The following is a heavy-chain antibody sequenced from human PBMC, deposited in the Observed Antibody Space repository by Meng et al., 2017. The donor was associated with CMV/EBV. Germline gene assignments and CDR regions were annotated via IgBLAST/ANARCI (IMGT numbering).Heavy chain of an antibody. V-gene: IGHV3-30-3*01. D-gene: IGHD5-18*01. CDR2: ISYDGSNK. J-gene: IGHJ6*02. CDR1: GFTFSSYA. Sequence: GESLKISCVASGFTFSSYAMHWVRQAPGKGLEWVAVISYDGSNKYYADSVKGRFTISRDNSKDTLYLQMNSLRAEDTAVYYCARDRRGYSYGYYYYGMDVWGQGTTVTVSS. CDR3: ARDRRGYSYGYYYYGMDV.